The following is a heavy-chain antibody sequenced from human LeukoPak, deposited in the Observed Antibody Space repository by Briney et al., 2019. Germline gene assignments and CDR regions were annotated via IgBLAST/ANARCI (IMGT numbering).Heavy chain of an antibody. Sequence: GGSLRLSCAASGFTVSSNYMSWVRQAPGKGLEWVAVIYSGGSTYYADSVKGRFTISRDNSKNTLYLQMNSLRAEDTAVYYCARGSGNPSTAFDIWGQGTMVTVSS. CDR2: IYSGGST. J-gene: IGHJ3*02. CDR3: ARGSGNPSTAFDI. V-gene: IGHV3-53*01. CDR1: GFTVSSNY. D-gene: IGHD1-26*01.